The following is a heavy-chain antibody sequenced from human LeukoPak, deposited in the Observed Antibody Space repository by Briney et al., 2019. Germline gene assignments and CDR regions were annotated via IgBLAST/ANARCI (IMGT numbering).Heavy chain of an antibody. CDR2: INSNSGGT. CDR1: GYTFTGYY. V-gene: IGHV1-2*04. Sequence: WASVKVSCKASGYTFTGYYMHWVRQAPGQGLEWMGWINSNSGGTNYAQKFQGWVTMTRDTSISTAYMELSRLRSDDTAVYYCARDAYSSSWYRGGELEYWGQGTLVTVSS. CDR3: ARDAYSSSWYRGGELEY. J-gene: IGHJ4*02. D-gene: IGHD6-13*01.